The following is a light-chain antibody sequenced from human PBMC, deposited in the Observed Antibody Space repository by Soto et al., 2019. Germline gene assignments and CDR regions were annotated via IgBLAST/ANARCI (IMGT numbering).Light chain of an antibody. CDR1: QSISSW. Sequence: DVPLTQSPSTLSAFVGDSVTITCRASQSISSWLAWYQQKPGKDPKLLIYDAATLDSGVPSRFSGSGSGTEFTLTISSVHPEDFATYYCQQYTSYSPYTFGQGTKLDFK. J-gene: IGKJ2*01. CDR2: DAA. V-gene: IGKV1-5*01. CDR3: QQYTSYSPYT.